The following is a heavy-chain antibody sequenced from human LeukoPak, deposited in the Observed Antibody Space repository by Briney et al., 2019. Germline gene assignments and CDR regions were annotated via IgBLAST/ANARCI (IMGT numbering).Heavy chain of an antibody. CDR2: IWYDGSNK. CDR3: ARDAAYYFDH. D-gene: IGHD6-25*01. V-gene: IGHV3-33*01. J-gene: IGHJ4*02. Sequence: GGSLRLSCAASGFTFATYGFHWVRRAPGKGLEWVAVIWYDGSNKYYEDSVKGRFTISRDNSKSTIYLQMNSLRAEDTAVYYCARDAAYYFDHWGQGTLVSVSS. CDR1: GFTFATYG.